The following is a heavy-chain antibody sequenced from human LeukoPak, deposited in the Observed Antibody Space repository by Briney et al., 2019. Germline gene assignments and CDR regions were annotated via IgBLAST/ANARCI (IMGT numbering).Heavy chain of an antibody. Sequence: GGSLRLSCAASGFNFSNYAIHWVRQAPGKGLEWVAVMSYDEKYRIYADSVKGRFTISRDNSKNTVYLQMDNLRPEDTAVYYCARDARLYKWELLAYWGQGTLVTVSS. CDR2: MSYDEKYR. V-gene: IGHV3-30*04. J-gene: IGHJ4*02. CDR1: GFNFSNYA. D-gene: IGHD1-26*01. CDR3: ARDARLYKWELLAY.